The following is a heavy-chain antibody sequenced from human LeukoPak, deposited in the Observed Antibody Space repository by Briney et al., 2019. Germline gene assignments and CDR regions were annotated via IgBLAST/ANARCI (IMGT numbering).Heavy chain of an antibody. J-gene: IGHJ3*02. CDR1: GDSTVGYY. D-gene: IGHD3-22*01. Sequence: SETLSLTCSVSGDSTVGYYWGWIRQSPGRAPEWLAYVYRSGQSDYNSSLRGRVTVSLDRSKTQVSLRLRSLTAADTAVYYCARGKYYYDDSASVNRASRTAFHIWAQGTMVLVSS. CDR3: ARGKYYYDDSASVNRASRTAFHI. CDR2: VYRSGQS. V-gene: IGHV4-59*12.